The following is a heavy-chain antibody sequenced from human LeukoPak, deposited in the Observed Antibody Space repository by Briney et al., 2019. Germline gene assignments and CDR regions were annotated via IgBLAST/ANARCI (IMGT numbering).Heavy chain of an antibody. V-gene: IGHV3-43*01. Sequence: GGSLRLSCAASGFTFDDYTMHWVRQAPGKGLEWVSLISWDGGSTYYEDSVQGRFTISRDNSKNSLYLQMNSLRTEDTALYYCAKGDGGGYWGQGTLVTVYS. J-gene: IGHJ4*02. CDR3: AKGDGGGY. CDR2: ISWDGGST. CDR1: GFTFDDYT. D-gene: IGHD5-24*01.